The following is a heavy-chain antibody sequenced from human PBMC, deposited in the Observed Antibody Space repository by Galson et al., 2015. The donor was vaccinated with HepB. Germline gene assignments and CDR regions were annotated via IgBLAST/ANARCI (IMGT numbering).Heavy chain of an antibody. CDR3: ARKGGGSPIDY. D-gene: IGHD1-26*01. J-gene: IGHJ4*02. CDR2: ISSYNGNT. Sequence: QSGAEVKKPGASVKVSCKASGYTFTTYGLSWVRQAPGQGLEWMGWISSYNGNTNYAQKFQGRVTMTTDTSTSTAYRELRSLRSDDTAVYYGARKGGGSPIDYWGQGTLVTVSS. CDR1: GYTFTTYG. V-gene: IGHV1-18*01.